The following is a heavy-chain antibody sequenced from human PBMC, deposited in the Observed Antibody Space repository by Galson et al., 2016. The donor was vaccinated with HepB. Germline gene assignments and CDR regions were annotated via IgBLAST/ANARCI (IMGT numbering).Heavy chain of an antibody. CDR1: GFTFSNYA. Sequence: SLRLSCAVSGFTFSNYAMHGVRQAPGKGLEWVAVTDGTNKYYADSVKGRFTISRDDSKSTLYLQMDRLRAEDTAVYYCATDPIVGVPDYFDYWGQGTLVTVSS. J-gene: IGHJ4*02. CDR2: TDGTNK. V-gene: IGHV3-30-3*01. CDR3: ATDPIVGVPDYFDY. D-gene: IGHD1-26*01.